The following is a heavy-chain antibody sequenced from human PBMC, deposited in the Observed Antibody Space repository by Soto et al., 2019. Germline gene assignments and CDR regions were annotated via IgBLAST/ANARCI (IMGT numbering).Heavy chain of an antibody. CDR1: GYAFTTFW. J-gene: IGHJ5*02. CDR3: ARLYCSSSTCDSWFDP. V-gene: IGHV5-10-1*01. Sequence: GESLKISCTGFGYAFTTFWISWVRQMPGRGLEWMGRIDPRDSYTNYSPSFQGHVTISGDKSISTVYLQWASLKASDTAMYYCARLYCSSSTCDSWFDPWGQGTLVTVSS. D-gene: IGHD2-2*01. CDR2: IDPRDSYT.